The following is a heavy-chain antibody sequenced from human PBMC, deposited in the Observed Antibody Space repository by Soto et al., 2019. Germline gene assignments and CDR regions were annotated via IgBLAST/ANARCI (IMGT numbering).Heavy chain of an antibody. Sequence: QTGGSLRLSCAASGFTFSSYGMHWVRQAPGKGLEWVAVISYDGSNKYYADSVKGRFTISRDNSKNTLYLQMNSLRAEDTAVYYCAKGRVDIVVVPAAMDYWGQGTLVTVSS. CDR2: ISYDGSNK. CDR3: AKGRVDIVVVPAAMDY. V-gene: IGHV3-30*18. CDR1: GFTFSSYG. J-gene: IGHJ4*02. D-gene: IGHD2-2*03.